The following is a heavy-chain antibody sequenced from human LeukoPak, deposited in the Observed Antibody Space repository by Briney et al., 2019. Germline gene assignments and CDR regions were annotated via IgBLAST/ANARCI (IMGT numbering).Heavy chain of an antibody. CDR1: GFTFSSYA. D-gene: IGHD3-16*02. V-gene: IGHV3-23*01. CDR2: ISGSGGST. CDR3: ARDLAGLWGSYPIDY. J-gene: IGHJ4*02. Sequence: GGSLRLSCAASGFTFSSYAMSWVRQAPGKGLEWVSAISGSGGSTYYADSVKGRFTISRDNAKNSLYLQMNSLRAEDTAVYYCARDLAGLWGSYPIDYWGQGTLVTVSS.